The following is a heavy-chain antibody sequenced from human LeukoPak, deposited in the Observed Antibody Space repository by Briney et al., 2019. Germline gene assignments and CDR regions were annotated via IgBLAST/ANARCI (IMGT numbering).Heavy chain of an antibody. Sequence: SEALSLTCNVSGGSVTDYYLSWIRQSPGEGLEWIGYIYYTGSTGQNPSLKSRVTISLETSKNQFSLQLRSVTAADTALYYCAMTYDFWTGSFEYWGQGILVTVSS. V-gene: IGHV4-59*02. D-gene: IGHD3-3*01. CDR2: IYYTGST. CDR1: GGSVTDYY. J-gene: IGHJ4*02. CDR3: AMTYDFWTGSFEY.